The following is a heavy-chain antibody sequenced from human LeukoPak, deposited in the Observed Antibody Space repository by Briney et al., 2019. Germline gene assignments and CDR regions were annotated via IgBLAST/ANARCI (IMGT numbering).Heavy chain of an antibody. D-gene: IGHD6-19*01. CDR2: IYSGGST. Sequence: GGSLRLSCAASGFTVSSNYMSWVRQAPGKGLEWVSVIYSGGSTYYADSVKGRFTISRDNSKNTLYLQMNSLRAEDTAVYYCASLAVDSPVTRSHDAFDIWGQGTMVTVPS. CDR3: ASLAVDSPVTRSHDAFDI. CDR1: GFTVSSNY. J-gene: IGHJ3*02. V-gene: IGHV3-53*01.